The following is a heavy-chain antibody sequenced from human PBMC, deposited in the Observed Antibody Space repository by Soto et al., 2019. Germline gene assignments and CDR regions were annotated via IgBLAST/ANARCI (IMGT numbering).Heavy chain of an antibody. Sequence: GGSLRLSCAASGFTFSSYAMSWVRQAPGKGLEWVSAISGSGGSTYYADSVKGRFTISRDNSKNTLYLQMNSLRAEDTAVYYCAKTTSEGYCSSTSCYAAELDYWGQGTLVTVSS. CDR2: ISGSGGST. CDR1: GFTFSSYA. CDR3: AKTTSEGYCSSTSCYAAELDY. V-gene: IGHV3-23*01. J-gene: IGHJ4*02. D-gene: IGHD2-2*01.